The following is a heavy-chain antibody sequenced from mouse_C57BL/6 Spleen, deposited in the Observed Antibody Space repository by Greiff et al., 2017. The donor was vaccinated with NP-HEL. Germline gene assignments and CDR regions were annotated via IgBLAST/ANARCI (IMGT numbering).Heavy chain of an antibody. J-gene: IGHJ4*01. CDR3: ARFPGGYLRGYAMDY. CDR2: INPNYGTT. CDR1: GYSFTDYN. D-gene: IGHD2-2*01. V-gene: IGHV1-39*01. Sequence: EVKLQESGPELVKPGASVKISCKASGYSFTDYNMNWVKQSNGKSLEWIGVINPNYGTTSYNQKFKGKATLTVDQSSSTAYMKLNSLTSEDSAVYYGARFPGGYLRGYAMDYWGKGTSVTVSS.